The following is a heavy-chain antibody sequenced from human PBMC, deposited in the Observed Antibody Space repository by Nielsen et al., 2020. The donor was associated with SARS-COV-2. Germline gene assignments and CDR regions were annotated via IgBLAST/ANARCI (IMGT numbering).Heavy chain of an antibody. Sequence: GGSLRLSCAASGFIVSSKYMNWVRQAPGKGLEWVSVFYSGGTTLYTDSVKGRFTISRDNSKDTLYLQLNRLRPEDTAVYFCARETVDYTSSFVDLWGQGTLVTVSP. CDR1: GFIVSSKY. J-gene: IGHJ5*02. D-gene: IGHD4-11*01. V-gene: IGHV3-53*05. CDR3: ARETVDYTSSFVDL. CDR2: FYSGGTT.